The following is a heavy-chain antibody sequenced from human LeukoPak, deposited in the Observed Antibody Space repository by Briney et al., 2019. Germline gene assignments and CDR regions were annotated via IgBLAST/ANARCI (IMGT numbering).Heavy chain of an antibody. CDR3: ARDYRSTIGGEYGMDV. V-gene: IGHV4-31*03. J-gene: IGHJ6*02. CDR1: GGSISSGGYY. CDR2: IYYSGST. Sequence: SQTLSLTCTVSGGSISSGGYYWSWIRQHPGKGLEWIGYIYYSGSTYYNPSLKSRVTISVDTSKNQFSLKLSSVTAADTAVYYCARDYRSTIGGEYGMDVWGQGTTVTVSS. D-gene: IGHD3-16*01.